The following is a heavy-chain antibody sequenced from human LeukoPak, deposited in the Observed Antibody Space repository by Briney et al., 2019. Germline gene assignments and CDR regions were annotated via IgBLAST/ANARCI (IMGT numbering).Heavy chain of an antibody. D-gene: IGHD3-10*01. CDR3: ARDSLRGWYFDL. Sequence: GGSLRLSCAASGFTFSSYAMSWVRQAPGKGLEWVSSISSSSSYIYYADSVKGRFTISRDNAKNSLYLQMNSLRTEDTAVYYCARDSLRGWYFDLWGRGTLATVSS. CDR1: GFTFSSYA. J-gene: IGHJ2*01. CDR2: ISSSSSYI. V-gene: IGHV3-21*01.